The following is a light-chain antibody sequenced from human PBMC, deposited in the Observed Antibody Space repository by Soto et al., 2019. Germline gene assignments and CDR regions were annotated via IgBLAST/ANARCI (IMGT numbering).Light chain of an antibody. CDR1: QTVGSS. V-gene: IGKV3-15*01. CDR2: GAF. Sequence: EIVMTQSPGTLSVSPGERATLSCRASQTVGSSLAWYQQKPGQAPRLLIYGAFTRASGIPARFSGGGAGTEFTLTVSSLQSEDFAVYYCQQYSDWPRTFGQGSKLEIK. J-gene: IGKJ2*01. CDR3: QQYSDWPRT.